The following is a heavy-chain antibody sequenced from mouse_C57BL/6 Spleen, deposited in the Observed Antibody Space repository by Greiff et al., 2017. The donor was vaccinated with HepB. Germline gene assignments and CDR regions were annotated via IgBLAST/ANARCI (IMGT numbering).Heavy chain of an antibody. J-gene: IGHJ4*01. CDR2: ISSGSSNI. V-gene: IGHV5-17*01. CDR3: ARQGSSGYFYAMDY. CDR1: GFTFSDYG. Sequence: EVKLVESGGGLVKPGGSLKLSCAASGFTFSDYGMHWVRQAPEKGLEWVAYISSGSSNIYYADTVKGRFTISRDNAKNTLFLQMTSLRSEDTAMYYCARQGSSGYFYAMDYWGQGTSVTVSS. D-gene: IGHD3-2*02.